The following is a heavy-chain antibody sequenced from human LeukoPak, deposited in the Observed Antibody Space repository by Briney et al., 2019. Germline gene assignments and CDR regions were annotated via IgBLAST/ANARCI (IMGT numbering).Heavy chain of an antibody. CDR2: IWYEGQTK. CDR1: GFIFSNYG. Sequence: GGSLRLSCEAPGFIFSNYGMHWVRQAPGKGLEWLALIWYEGQTKFYADSVKGRFTISRDNSGNTLFLHMTNLRVEDTAVYYCAREWGRIAVAGGPGYWGQGALVTVSS. V-gene: IGHV3-33*01. J-gene: IGHJ4*02. CDR3: AREWGRIAVAGGPGY. D-gene: IGHD6-19*01.